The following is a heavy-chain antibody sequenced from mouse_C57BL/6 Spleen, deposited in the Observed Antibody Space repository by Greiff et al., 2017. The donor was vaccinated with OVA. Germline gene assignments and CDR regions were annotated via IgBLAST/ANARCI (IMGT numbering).Heavy chain of an antibody. Sequence: EVKLVESGGGLVQPGGSLSLSCAASGFTFTDYYMSWVRQTPGKALEWLGFIRNKANGYTTEYSASVKGRFTISRDNSQSILYLQMNALRAEDSATYDCARSSTGTTGAWFAYWGQGTLVTVSA. CDR2: IRNKANGYTT. V-gene: IGHV7-3*01. CDR3: ARSSTGTTGAWFAY. CDR1: GFTFTDYY. D-gene: IGHD4-1*02. J-gene: IGHJ3*01.